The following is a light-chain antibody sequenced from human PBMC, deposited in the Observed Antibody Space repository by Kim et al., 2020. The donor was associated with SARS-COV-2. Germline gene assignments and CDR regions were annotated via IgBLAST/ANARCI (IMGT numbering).Light chain of an antibody. Sequence: QSVLTQPPSVSGAPGQRVTISCTGSSSNIGAGYDVHWYQQVPGTAPKLLIYGNSNRPSGVPDRFSGSKSGTSASLAITGLQAGDEADYYCQSYDSSLSGWVFGGGTQLTVL. CDR1: SSNIGAGYD. V-gene: IGLV1-40*01. CDR2: GNS. J-gene: IGLJ3*02. CDR3: QSYDSSLSGWV.